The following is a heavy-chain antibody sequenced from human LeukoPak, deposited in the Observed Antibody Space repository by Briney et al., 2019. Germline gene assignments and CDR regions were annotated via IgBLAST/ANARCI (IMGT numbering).Heavy chain of an antibody. CDR1: GFIFSNYG. CDR2: VFYDGSTE. J-gene: IGHJ4*02. Sequence: PGGPLRLSCAASGFIFSNYGMHGVRQAPGKGGEGVAVVFYDGSTEYYAHSVKGRFTISRDNSKNALYLQMNSLRAEDTAVYYCMRDQAYYFGFGDYCGQGALVTVSS. CDR3: MRDQAYYFGFGDY. V-gene: IGHV3-33*01. D-gene: IGHD2/OR15-2a*01.